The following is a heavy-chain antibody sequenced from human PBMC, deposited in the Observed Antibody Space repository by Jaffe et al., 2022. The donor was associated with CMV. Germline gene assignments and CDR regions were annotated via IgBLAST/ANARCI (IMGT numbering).Heavy chain of an antibody. Sequence: EVQLVESGGGLVQPGRSLRLSCTASGFTFGDYAMSWVRQAPGKGLEWVGFIRSKAYGGTTEYAASVKGRFTISRDDSKSIAYLQMNSLKTEDTAVYYCTRDSGSYYFGAFDIWGQGTMVTVSS. CDR1: GFTFGDYA. CDR2: IRSKAYGGTT. J-gene: IGHJ3*02. V-gene: IGHV3-49*04. CDR3: TRDSGSYYFGAFDI. D-gene: IGHD1-26*01.